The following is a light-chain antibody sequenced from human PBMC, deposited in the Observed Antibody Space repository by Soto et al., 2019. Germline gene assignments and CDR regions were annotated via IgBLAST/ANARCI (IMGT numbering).Light chain of an antibody. Sequence: QSALTQPASVSGSPGQSITISCIGTSSDVGGYNYVSWYQQHPGKAPKLMIYDVSNRPSGVSNRFSGSKSGNTASLTISGLQAEDEADYYCSSYTSSSTLEGVVFGGGTKVTVL. V-gene: IGLV2-14*01. CDR3: SSYTSSSTLEGVV. CDR2: DVS. J-gene: IGLJ2*01. CDR1: SSDVGGYNY.